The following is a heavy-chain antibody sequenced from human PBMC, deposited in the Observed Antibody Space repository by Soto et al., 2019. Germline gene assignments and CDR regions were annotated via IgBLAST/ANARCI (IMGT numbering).Heavy chain of an antibody. CDR2: IDQDGSET. Sequence: GGSLRLSCXVSGFTFSNSWMSWVRRTPGKGLEWVANIDQDGSETYYLDSVKGRFTISRDNAKNSLYLQMSSLRAEDTAVYYCVRELVVGPAEYFQHWGQGTLVTVSS. D-gene: IGHD1-26*01. V-gene: IGHV3-7*01. CDR3: VRELVVGPAEYFQH. CDR1: GFTFSNSW. J-gene: IGHJ1*01.